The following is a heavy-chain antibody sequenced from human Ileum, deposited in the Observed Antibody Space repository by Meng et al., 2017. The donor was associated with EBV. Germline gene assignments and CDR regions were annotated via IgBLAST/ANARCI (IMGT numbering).Heavy chain of an antibody. Sequence: VQLQESGPGLGTPSGXLSPTCSVSNGSVSSYGYYWTWIRQPPGKGLEWIGYMSYTGSTNYNSSLKSRVTISVDTSKNQFSLKLTSVTAADTAVYYCARERGGGDRGIHWGQGTLVTVSS. D-gene: IGHD2-21*02. CDR2: MSYTGST. CDR3: ARERGGGDRGIH. V-gene: IGHV4-61*08. J-gene: IGHJ1*01. CDR1: NGSVSSYGYY.